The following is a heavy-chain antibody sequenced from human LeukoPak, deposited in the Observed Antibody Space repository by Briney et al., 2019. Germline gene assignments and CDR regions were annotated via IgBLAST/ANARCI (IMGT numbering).Heavy chain of an antibody. D-gene: IGHD3-3*01. CDR1: GGSFSGYY. CDR2: INHSGST. V-gene: IGHV4-34*01. CDR3: ARHDSFWSGYYTEKYFQH. Sequence: SETLSLTCAVYGGSFSGYYWSWIRQPPGKGLECIGEINHSGSTNYNPSLKSRVTISVDTSKNQFSLKLSSVTAADTAVYYCARHDSFWSGYYTEKYFQHSSQGTLVTVSS. J-gene: IGHJ1*01.